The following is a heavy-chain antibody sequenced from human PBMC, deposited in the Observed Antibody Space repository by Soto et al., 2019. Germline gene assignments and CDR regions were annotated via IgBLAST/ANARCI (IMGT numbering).Heavy chain of an antibody. CDR3: ARRSYSSGTYYYGMDV. Sequence: GASVKVSCKASGYTFTSYAMHWVRQAPGQRLEWMGWINAGNGNTKYSQKFQGRVTITRDTSASTAYMELSSLRSEDTAVYYCARRSYSSGTYYYGMDVWGQGTTVTVSS. D-gene: IGHD6-19*01. CDR1: GYTFTSYA. V-gene: IGHV1-3*01. J-gene: IGHJ6*02. CDR2: INAGNGNT.